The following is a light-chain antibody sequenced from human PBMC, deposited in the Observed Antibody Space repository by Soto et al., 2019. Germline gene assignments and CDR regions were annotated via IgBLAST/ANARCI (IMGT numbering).Light chain of an antibody. V-gene: IGKV1-13*02. CDR2: DAS. J-gene: IGKJ3*01. CDR1: QAINTA. Sequence: IRLTQSPSSLSASIGDRVTITCRASQAINTALAWYQQKPGKAPKFLLYDASTLDVGVPSRFSGSGSGTDFTLTISGLQPEDFATYYCPHFATYPLTFGPGTKVDV. CDR3: PHFATYPLT.